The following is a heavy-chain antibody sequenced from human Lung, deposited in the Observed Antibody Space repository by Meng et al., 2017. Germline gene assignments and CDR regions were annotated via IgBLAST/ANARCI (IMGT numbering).Heavy chain of an antibody. D-gene: IGHD3-16*01. CDR3: ARGLLRHIGGNWFDP. J-gene: IGHJ5*02. CDR2: MNPNSGNT. Sequence: VELCLAGDGGKTPGGSVKVSCKASGYTLTSLYINWVRQATGQGLEWMGWMNPNSGNTGYAKKFQGRVTMTRNTSISTAYMELSSLRSEDTAVYYCARGLLRHIGGNWFDPWGQGTLVTVSS. V-gene: IGHV1-8*01. CDR1: GYTLTSLY.